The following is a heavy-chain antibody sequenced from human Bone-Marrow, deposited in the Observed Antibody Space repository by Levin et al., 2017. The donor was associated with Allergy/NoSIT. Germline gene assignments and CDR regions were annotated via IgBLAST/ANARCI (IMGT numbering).Heavy chain of an antibody. V-gene: IGHV3-23*01. CDR2: IRGSDHDT. J-gene: IGHJ4*02. D-gene: IGHD3-10*01. Sequence: QPGGSLRLSCADSTFRFSAYAMSWVRQAPGKGLEWVADIRGSDHDTHYADSVKGRFTISRDNSKRTLYLQMNSLRADDTAVYYCATSGGNSRLAPYYCEYWGQGTPVTVS. CDR1: TFRFSAYA. CDR3: ATSGGNSRLAPYYCEY.